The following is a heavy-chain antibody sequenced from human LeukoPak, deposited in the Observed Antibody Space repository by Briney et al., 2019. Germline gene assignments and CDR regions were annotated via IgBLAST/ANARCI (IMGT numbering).Heavy chain of an antibody. D-gene: IGHD6-13*01. Sequence: SETLSLTCAVYGGSFSGYYWSWIRQPPGKGLEWIGEINHSGSTNYNPSLKSRVTISVDTSKNQFSLKLSSVTAADTAVYYCARTYSSSWYSRALYFDYWGQGTLVTVSS. CDR2: INHSGST. CDR3: ARTYSSSWYSRALYFDY. V-gene: IGHV4-34*01. CDR1: GGSFSGYY. J-gene: IGHJ4*02.